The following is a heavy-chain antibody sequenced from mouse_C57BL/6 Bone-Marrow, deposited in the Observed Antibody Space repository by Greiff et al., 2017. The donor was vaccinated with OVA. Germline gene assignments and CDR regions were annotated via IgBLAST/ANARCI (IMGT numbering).Heavy chain of an antibody. V-gene: IGHV14-4*01. CDR1: GFNIKDDY. J-gene: IGHJ2*01. CDR2: IDPENGDT. Sequence: EVQLQQSGAELVRPGASVKLSCTASGFNIKDDYKHWVKQRPEQGLEWIGWIDPENGDTEYASKFQGKATITADTSSNTAYLQLSSLTSEDTAVYYCTTGMVRDYWGQGTTLTVSS. CDR3: TTGMVRDY. D-gene: IGHD2-3*01.